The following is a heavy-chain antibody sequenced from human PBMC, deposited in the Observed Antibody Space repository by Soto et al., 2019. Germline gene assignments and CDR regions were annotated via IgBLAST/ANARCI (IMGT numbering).Heavy chain of an antibody. D-gene: IGHD2-15*01. J-gene: IGHJ4*02. CDR2: ISYDGSNK. V-gene: IGHV3-30*18. CDR1: GFTFSSYG. CDR3: AKDTAADIVVVVAATPPDY. Sequence: GGSLRLSCAASGFTFSSYGMHWVRQAPGKGLEWVAVISYDGSNKYYADSVKGRFTISRDNSKNTLYLQMNSLRAEDTAVYYCAKDTAADIVVVVAATPPDYWGQGTLVTVS.